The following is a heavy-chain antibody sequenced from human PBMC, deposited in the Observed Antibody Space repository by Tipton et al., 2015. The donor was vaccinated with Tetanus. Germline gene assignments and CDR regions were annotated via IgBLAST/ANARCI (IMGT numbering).Heavy chain of an antibody. D-gene: IGHD3-10*01. CDR2: ISNSGVT. V-gene: IGHV4-4*08. J-gene: IGHJ4*02. CDR1: GDSISNYH. Sequence: TLSLTCTVSGDSISNYHWSWIRQPPGKGLEWVGYISNSGVTNYNPSLKSRVTMTVDTSKNQFSPSLTSVTAADTAVYYCASLPQLWFGELFDYWGQGTLVTVSS. CDR3: ASLPQLWFGELFDY.